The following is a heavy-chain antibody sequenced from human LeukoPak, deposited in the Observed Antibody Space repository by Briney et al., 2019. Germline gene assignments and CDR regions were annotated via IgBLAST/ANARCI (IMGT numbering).Heavy chain of an antibody. D-gene: IGHD3-10*02. V-gene: IGHV3-48*03. Sequence: PGRSLRLSCAASGFIFNNYDMNWVRQAPGKGLEWVSYISSSGSTIYYADSVKGRFTISRDNAKNSLYLQMNSLRAEDTAVYYCAELGITMIGGVWGKGTTVTISS. CDR3: AELGITMIGGV. CDR2: ISSSGSTI. J-gene: IGHJ6*04. CDR1: GFIFNNYD.